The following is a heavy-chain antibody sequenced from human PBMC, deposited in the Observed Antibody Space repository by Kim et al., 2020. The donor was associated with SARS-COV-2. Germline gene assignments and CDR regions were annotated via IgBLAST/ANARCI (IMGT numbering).Heavy chain of an antibody. V-gene: IGHV3-21*01. CDR2: ISSSSSYI. J-gene: IGHJ4*01. Sequence: GGSLRLSCAASGFTFSTYNMNWVRQAPGKGLEWVSSISSSSSYIYYADSVKGRFAISRDNAKNSLYLQLNSLRAEDTAVYYCARVGESYYDSSGYYAFD. CDR1: GFTFSTYN. D-gene: IGHD3-22*01. CDR3: ARVGESYYDSSGYYAFD.